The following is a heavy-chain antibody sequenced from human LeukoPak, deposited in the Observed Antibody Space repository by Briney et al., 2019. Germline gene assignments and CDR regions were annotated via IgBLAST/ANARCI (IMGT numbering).Heavy chain of an antibody. D-gene: IGHD6-13*01. Sequence: GASVNVSCKASGYTFTGYYLHWVRQPPGQGLEWMGWINSNSGGTNYAQKFQGRVTMTRDTSISTAYMKLSRLRSDDTAVYYCARGPQGSSWTYYYYGMDVWGQGTTVTVSS. V-gene: IGHV1-2*02. CDR2: INSNSGGT. CDR3: ARGPQGSSWTYYYYGMDV. CDR1: GYTFTGYY. J-gene: IGHJ6*02.